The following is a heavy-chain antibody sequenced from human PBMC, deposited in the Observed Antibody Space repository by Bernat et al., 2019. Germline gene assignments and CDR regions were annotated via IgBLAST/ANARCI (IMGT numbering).Heavy chain of an antibody. CDR3: ARHSSGWYYFDY. Sequence: EVQLVESGGGLVQPGGSLRLSCAASGFTVSSNYMSWVRQAPGKGLEWVSVIYSGGSTYYADSVKGRFTISRDNSKNTLYLQMNSLKAEDTAVYYSARHSSGWYYFDYWGQGTLVTVSS. CDR2: IYSGGST. V-gene: IGHV3-66*04. CDR1: GFTVSSNY. D-gene: IGHD6-19*01. J-gene: IGHJ4*02.